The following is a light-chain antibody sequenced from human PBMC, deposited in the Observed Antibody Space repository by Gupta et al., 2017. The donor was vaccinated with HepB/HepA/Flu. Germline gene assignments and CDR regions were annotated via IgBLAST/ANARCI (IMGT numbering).Light chain of an antibody. V-gene: IGKV4-1*01. Sequence: DIVMTQSPDSLAVSLGERATINCESSQSVLYSPNNKNYLAWYQQKPGQPPKLLIYWASTRESGVPDRFSGSGSGTNFTLTISSLQVEDVAVYYCQQYYSTPYTFGQGTKLEIK. CDR1: QSVLYSPNNKNY. CDR3: QQYYSTPYT. J-gene: IGKJ2*01. CDR2: WAS.